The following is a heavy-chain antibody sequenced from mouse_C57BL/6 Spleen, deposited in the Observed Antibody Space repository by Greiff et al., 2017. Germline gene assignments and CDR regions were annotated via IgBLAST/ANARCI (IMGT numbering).Heavy chain of an antibody. CDR3: ARRGSYDGYDERENAMDD. J-gene: IGHJ4*01. CDR2: IDPSDSYT. D-gene: IGHD2-2*01. V-gene: IGHV1-50*01. CDR1: GYTFTSYW. Sequence: QVQLQQPGAELVKPGASVKLSCKASGYTFTSYWMQWVKQRPGQGLEWIGEIDPSDSYTNYNQKFKGKATLTVDTSSSTAYMQLSSLTSEDSAVYYCARRGSYDGYDERENAMDDWGQGTSVTVSS.